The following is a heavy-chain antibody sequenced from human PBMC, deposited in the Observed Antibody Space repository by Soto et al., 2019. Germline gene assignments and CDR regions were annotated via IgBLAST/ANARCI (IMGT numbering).Heavy chain of an antibody. CDR3: AGTYYYDSSGLPREYYFDY. CDR2: SIPIFGTA. J-gene: IGHJ4*02. Sequence: QVQLVQSGAEVKKPGSSVKVSCKASGGTFTSYAISWVRQAPGQGLEWMGGSIPIFGTANYAQKFQGRFTITGDESTSPAYIELSSLRSEDTAVYYCAGTYYYDSSGLPREYYFDYCGQGTMVTVSS. V-gene: IGHV1-69*01. D-gene: IGHD3-22*01. CDR1: GGTFTSYA.